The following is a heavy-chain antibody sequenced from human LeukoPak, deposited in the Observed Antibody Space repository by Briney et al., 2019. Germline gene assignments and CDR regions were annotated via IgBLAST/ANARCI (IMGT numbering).Heavy chain of an antibody. D-gene: IGHD6-13*01. CDR1: GFTLRSNY. J-gene: IGHJ4*02. CDR3: ARGPGSSWSLDYFDY. Sequence: GSLRLSCSAFGFTLRSNYMSRVRQAPGKGLEWVSVIYSGGSTYYADSVKGRSTISRDNSKTTLYLQMNSLRAEDTAVYYCARGPGSSWSLDYFDYWGQGTLVTVSS. CDR2: IYSGGST. V-gene: IGHV3-53*01.